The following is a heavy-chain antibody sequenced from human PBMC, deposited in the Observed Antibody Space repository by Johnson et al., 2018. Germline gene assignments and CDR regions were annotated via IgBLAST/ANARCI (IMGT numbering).Heavy chain of an antibody. CDR1: GGPISSYY. CDR3: ARNSITIVRGVPMDYYLDV. J-gene: IGHJ6*04. D-gene: IGHD3-10*01. CDR2: IYYGGST. Sequence: QVQLQESGPGLVRXSETLSLICTVSGGPISSYYWSWIRQPPGQGLEWIGYIYYGGSTTYNPSLKSRVTIPVDTSKKQFTLKLSPVTAAEPAVYYCARNSITIVRGVPMDYYLDVWGKGTTVTVSS. V-gene: IGHV4-59*01.